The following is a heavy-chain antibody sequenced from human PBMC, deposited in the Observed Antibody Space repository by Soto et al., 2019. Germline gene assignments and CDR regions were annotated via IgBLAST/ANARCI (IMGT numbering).Heavy chain of an antibody. J-gene: IGHJ5*02. CDR3: ARSYYDFWSGYSDWFDP. V-gene: IGHV3-48*01. Sequence: GGSLRLSCAASGFTFSSYWMHWVRQAPGKGLEWVSYINSGSSTTYYADSVKGRFTISRDNAKNSLYLQMNSLRAEDTAVYYCARSYYDFWSGYSDWFDPWGQGTLVTVSS. CDR2: INSGSSTT. D-gene: IGHD3-3*01. CDR1: GFTFSSYW.